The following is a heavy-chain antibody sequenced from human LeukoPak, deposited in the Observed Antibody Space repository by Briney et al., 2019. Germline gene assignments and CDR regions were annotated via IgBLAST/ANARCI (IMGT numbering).Heavy chain of an antibody. CDR2: ISYDGSNK. D-gene: IGHD3-10*01. CDR1: GFTFSSYD. J-gene: IGHJ5*02. V-gene: IGHV3-30*03. CDR3: ARDPYYYGSGSYYNSNWFDP. Sequence: GGSLRLSCAACGFTFSSYDMHWVRQAPGKGLEWVAVISYDGSNKYYADSVKGRFTISRDNSKNTLYLQMNSLRAEDTAVYYCARDPYYYGSGSYYNSNWFDPWGQGTLVTVSS.